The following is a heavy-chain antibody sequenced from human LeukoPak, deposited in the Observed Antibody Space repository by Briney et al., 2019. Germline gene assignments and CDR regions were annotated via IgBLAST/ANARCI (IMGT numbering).Heavy chain of an antibody. J-gene: IGHJ6*02. Sequence: SETLSLTCTVSGGSISGYYWSWIRQPPGKGLEWIGYIYYSGSTNYNPSLKSRVTISVDTSKSQFSLKLSSVTAADTAVYYCARDQTSSGYSYGYDYYYGMDVWGQGTTVTVSS. D-gene: IGHD5-18*01. CDR2: IYYSGST. CDR1: GGSISGYY. V-gene: IGHV4-59*01. CDR3: ARDQTSSGYSYGYDYYYGMDV.